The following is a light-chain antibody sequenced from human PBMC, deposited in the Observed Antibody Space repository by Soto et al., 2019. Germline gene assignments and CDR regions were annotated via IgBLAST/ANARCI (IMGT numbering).Light chain of an antibody. CDR1: SSNIGNNA. V-gene: IGLV1-36*01. CDR3: ADWDDTLNGPV. CDR2: YDD. J-gene: IGLJ2*01. Sequence: QSVLTQPPSVSEAPRQSVTISCSGSSSNIGNNAVNWYQQLPGQAPKLLIYYDDLLASGVSDRFSGSKSGTSASLAISGLQSEDEADYYCADWDDTLNGPVFGGGTKGTVL.